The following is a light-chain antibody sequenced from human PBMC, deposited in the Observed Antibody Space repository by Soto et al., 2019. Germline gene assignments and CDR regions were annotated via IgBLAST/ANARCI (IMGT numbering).Light chain of an antibody. Sequence: EIVLTQSPGTLSLSPGESATLSCRASQSVSNSYVAWYQQKPGQTPRLLIYGASSRATGIPDRFSGSGSGTDFTLTISRLEPEDFAVYHCQQYGDSPLTFGGGTKVDIK. V-gene: IGKV3-20*01. CDR2: GAS. J-gene: IGKJ4*01. CDR3: QQYGDSPLT. CDR1: QSVSNSY.